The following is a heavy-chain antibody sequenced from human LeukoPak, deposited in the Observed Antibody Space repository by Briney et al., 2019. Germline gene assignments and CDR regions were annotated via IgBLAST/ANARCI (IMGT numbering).Heavy chain of an antibody. V-gene: IGHV3-74*01. Sequence: GWSLRLSCAASGFTLSDYWRHWVRQAPGKGLVWVARINGDGSSSTYADTVKGQFTISRDNAKNTLYLQMNSLRVEDTAVYYCARDPRNMGLDPWGQGTLVTVSS. J-gene: IGHJ5*02. CDR3: ARDPRNMGLDP. CDR1: GFTLSDYW. D-gene: IGHD1-14*01. CDR2: INGDGSSS.